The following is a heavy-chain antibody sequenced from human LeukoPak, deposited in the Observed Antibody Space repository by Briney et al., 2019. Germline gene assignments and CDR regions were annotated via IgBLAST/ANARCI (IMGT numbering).Heavy chain of an antibody. Sequence: GGSLRLSCAASGFTFISYEMNWVRQAPGKGLEWVSYISSSGTTIHYADSVKGRFTISRDNAKNSLYLQMNSLRAEDTAVYYCARDALTLDYGMDVWGQGTTVTVSS. J-gene: IGHJ6*02. CDR2: ISSSGTTI. CDR1: GFTFISYE. CDR3: ARDALTLDYGMDV. V-gene: IGHV3-48*03. D-gene: IGHD1-1*01.